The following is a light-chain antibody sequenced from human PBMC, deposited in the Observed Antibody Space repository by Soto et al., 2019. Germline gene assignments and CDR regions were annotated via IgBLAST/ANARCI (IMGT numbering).Light chain of an antibody. J-gene: IGKJ5*01. Sequence: DIVLTQCPGSLSLSLGEGATLSCRASQSLXSSYLAWYQQKPGQAPSLPTDGASTRATDSPARFSGSGSGTDFTLPISSLHSEDFAIYSCQQYKNGPPTFGQGTRLEIK. CDR2: GAS. CDR1: QSLXSSY. V-gene: IGKV3-15*01. CDR3: QQYKNGPPT.